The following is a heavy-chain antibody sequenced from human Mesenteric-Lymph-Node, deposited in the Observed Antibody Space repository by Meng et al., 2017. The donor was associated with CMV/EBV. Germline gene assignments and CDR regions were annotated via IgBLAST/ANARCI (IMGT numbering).Heavy chain of an antibody. CDR3: AKSPRLYYFDY. CDR1: GFTFSNYA. CDR2: ISGSATNT. J-gene: IGHJ4*02. D-gene: IGHD2-2*02. V-gene: IGHV3-23*01. Sequence: GESLKISCEASGFTFSNYAMSWVRQAPGKGLEWVSTISGSATNTNYADSVTGRLIISRDNSKNTLFLQMNSLRAEDTAVYFCAKSPRLYYFDYWGQGILVTVSS.